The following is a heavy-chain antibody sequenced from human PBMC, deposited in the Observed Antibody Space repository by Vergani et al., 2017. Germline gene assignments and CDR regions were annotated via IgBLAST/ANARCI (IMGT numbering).Heavy chain of an antibody. CDR3: AKADPRNSGYDYLYYYRAMDV. CDR2: ISGSGGST. CDR1: GFTFNHYV. D-gene: IGHD5-12*01. J-gene: IGHJ6*02. V-gene: IGHV3-23*01. Sequence: EVQLLESGGDLVQPGGSLRLSCVASGFTFNHYVMNWVRQAPGKGLEWVSVISGSGGSTYYAGSVKGRFTISRDSSKNTLYLQMNSLSAGDTAVYYCAKADPRNSGYDYLYYYRAMDVWGQGTTVTVSS.